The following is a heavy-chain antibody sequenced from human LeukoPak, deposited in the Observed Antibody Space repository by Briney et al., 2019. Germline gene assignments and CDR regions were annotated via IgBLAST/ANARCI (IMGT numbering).Heavy chain of an antibody. Sequence: GGSLRLSRAASGFTFSSYWMHWVRQAPGKGLVWVSRINSDGSTTRYADSVKGRFTISRDNVKNTLYVQMNSLRLEDTGVYYCARGETAMEAWGQGTLVTVSS. J-gene: IGHJ5*02. D-gene: IGHD5-18*01. CDR3: ARGETAMEA. V-gene: IGHV3-74*01. CDR2: INSDGSTT. CDR1: GFTFSSYW.